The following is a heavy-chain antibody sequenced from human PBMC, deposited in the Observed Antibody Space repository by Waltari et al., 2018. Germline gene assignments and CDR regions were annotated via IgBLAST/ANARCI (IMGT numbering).Heavy chain of an antibody. J-gene: IGHJ4*02. Sequence: QVQLVESGGGVVQPGRSLRLSCAASGFTFSSYGMHWVRQAPGKGLEWVAVISYDGSNKYYADSVKGRFTISRDNSKNTLYLQMNSLRAEDTAVYYCAKDLDGGGVIDPPHYWGQGTLVTVSS. CDR2: ISYDGSNK. CDR3: AKDLDGGGVIDPPHY. CDR1: GFTFSSYG. D-gene: IGHD3-16*02. V-gene: IGHV3-30*18.